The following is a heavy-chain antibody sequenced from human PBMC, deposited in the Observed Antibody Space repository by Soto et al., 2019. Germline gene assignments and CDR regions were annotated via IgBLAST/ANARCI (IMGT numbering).Heavy chain of an antibody. Sequence: SETLSLTCTVSGGSVTSDEDYWSWIRQSPGKGLEWIGYISNSGSTGYNPSLKTRLSMSVDRSKNQFTLGLTSVTAADTAVYFCATESGSTYGYFDYWGQGTQVTVSS. CDR1: GGSVTSDEDY. CDR2: ISNSGST. V-gene: IGHV4-30-4*01. J-gene: IGHJ4*02. D-gene: IGHD5-18*01. CDR3: ATESGSTYGYFDY.